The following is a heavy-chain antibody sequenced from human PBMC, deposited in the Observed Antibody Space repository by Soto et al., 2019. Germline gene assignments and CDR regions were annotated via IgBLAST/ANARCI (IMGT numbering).Heavy chain of an antibody. Sequence: ASVKVSCKASGYTFTSYYMHWVRQAPGQGLEWMGIINPSGGSTSYAQKFQGRVTMTRDTSTSTVYMELSSLRSEDTAVYYCAIGFFLVTTTEAPYYGMDVWGQGTTVTVSS. CDR2: INPSGGST. J-gene: IGHJ6*02. D-gene: IGHD5-12*01. V-gene: IGHV1-46*01. CDR3: AIGFFLVTTTEAPYYGMDV. CDR1: GYTFTSYY.